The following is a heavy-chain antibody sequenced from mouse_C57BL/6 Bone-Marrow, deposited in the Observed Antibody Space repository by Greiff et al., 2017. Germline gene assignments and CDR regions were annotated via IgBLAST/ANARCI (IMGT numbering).Heavy chain of an antibody. D-gene: IGHD3-2*02. CDR2: IDPSDSYT. V-gene: IGHV1-50*01. Sequence: QVQLQQPGAELVKPGASVKLSCKASGYTFTSYWMQWVKQRPGQGLEWIGEIDPSDSYTNYNQKFKGKATLTVDTSSSTAYMQLSSLTSEDSAVYYCARETAQAYFDYWGQGTTLTVS. J-gene: IGHJ2*01. CDR3: ARETAQAYFDY. CDR1: GYTFTSYW.